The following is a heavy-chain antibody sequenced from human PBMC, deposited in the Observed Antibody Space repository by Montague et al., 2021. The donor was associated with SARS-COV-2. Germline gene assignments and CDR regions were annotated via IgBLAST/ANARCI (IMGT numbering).Heavy chain of an antibody. CDR2: IYDGGAV. CDR3: VRDHPYGGPRGAYDI. D-gene: IGHD4-23*01. Sequence: TLSLTCTVSGGSITGYYWLWLRRSPGKGLEWIAYIYDGGAVNYXPSXGSRVTISTVTSKNQLSLKVNSVTAADTAVYYCVRDHPYGGPRGAYDIWGQGTVVTVSS. CDR1: GGSITGYY. J-gene: IGHJ3*02. V-gene: IGHV4-59*01.